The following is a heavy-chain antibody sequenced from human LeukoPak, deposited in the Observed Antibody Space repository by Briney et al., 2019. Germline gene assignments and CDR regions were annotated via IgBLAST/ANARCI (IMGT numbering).Heavy chain of an antibody. Sequence: GRSLRLSCAASGFAFSSYGMHWVRQAPGKGLEWVAVIWYDGSNKYYADSVKGRFTISRDNSKNTLYLQMNSLRAEDTAVYYCARGGDSGYDYADYWGQGTLVTVSS. CDR3: ARGGDSGYDYADY. V-gene: IGHV3-33*01. D-gene: IGHD5-12*01. CDR2: IWYDGSNK. J-gene: IGHJ4*02. CDR1: GFAFSSYG.